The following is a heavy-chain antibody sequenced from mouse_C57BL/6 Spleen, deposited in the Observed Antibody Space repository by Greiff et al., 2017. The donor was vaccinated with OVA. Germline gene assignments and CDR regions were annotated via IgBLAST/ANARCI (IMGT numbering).Heavy chain of an antibody. J-gene: IGHJ4*01. Sequence: QVQLQQPGAELVMPGASVKLSCKASGYTFTSYWMHWVKQRPGQGLEWIGEIDPSDSYTNYNQKFKGKSTLTVDKSSSTAYMQLSSLTSEDSAVYDCARRDDYDGAMDYWGQGTSVTVSS. CDR2: IDPSDSYT. V-gene: IGHV1-69*01. D-gene: IGHD2-4*01. CDR3: ARRDDYDGAMDY. CDR1: GYTFTSYW.